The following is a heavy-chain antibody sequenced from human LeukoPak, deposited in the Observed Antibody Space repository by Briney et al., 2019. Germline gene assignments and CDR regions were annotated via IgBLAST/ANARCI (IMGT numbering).Heavy chain of an antibody. CDR1: GFTFSSYS. CDR2: ISSSSSYI. J-gene: IGHJ4*02. Sequence: GGSLRLSCAASGFTFSSYSMNWVRQAPGKGLEWVSSISSSSSYIYYADSVKGRFTISRDNAKNSLYLQLNSLRAEDTAIYYCAKDLTYYYDSTGYYFDYWGQGTLVTVSS. V-gene: IGHV3-21*04. CDR3: AKDLTYYYDSTGYYFDY. D-gene: IGHD3-22*01.